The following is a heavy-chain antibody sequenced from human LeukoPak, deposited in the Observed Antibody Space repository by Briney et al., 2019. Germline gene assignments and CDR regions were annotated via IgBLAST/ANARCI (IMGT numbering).Heavy chain of an antibody. CDR1: GYTFTSYD. Sequence: RASVKVSCKASGYTFTSYDINWVRQAPGQGLEWMGWMNPNSGNTGYAQKFQGRVTMTRNTSISIAYMELSSLRSEDTAVYYCAKGQNIVVVPAAIYAHDAFDIWGQGTMVTVSS. J-gene: IGHJ3*02. CDR2: MNPNSGNT. D-gene: IGHD2-2*02. V-gene: IGHV1-8*01. CDR3: AKGQNIVVVPAAIYAHDAFDI.